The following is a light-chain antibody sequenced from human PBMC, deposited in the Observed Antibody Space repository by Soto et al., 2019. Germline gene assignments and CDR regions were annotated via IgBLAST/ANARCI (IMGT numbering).Light chain of an antibody. CDR2: TDD. CDR3: SSYTSSSTLVV. J-gene: IGLJ2*01. V-gene: IGLV1-47*02. Sequence: QSVLTQPPSASGTPGQRVTISCSGSRPNIGSNYVYWYQQLPGMAPKLLIYTDDQRPSGVPDRISGSKSGTSASLAISGLRSEDEAEYYCSSYTSSSTLVVFGGGTKLTVL. CDR1: RPNIGSNY.